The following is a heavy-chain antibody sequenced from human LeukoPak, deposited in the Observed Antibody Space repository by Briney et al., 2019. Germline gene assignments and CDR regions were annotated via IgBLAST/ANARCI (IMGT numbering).Heavy chain of an antibody. D-gene: IGHD5-24*01. V-gene: IGHV3-9*01. J-gene: IGHJ4*02. Sequence: PGGSLRLSCAASGLTFDDYAMHWVRQAPGKGLEWVSGISWNSGSIGYADSVKGRFTISRDNAKNSLYLQMNSLRAEDTALYYCAKDKMATITGVFDYWGQGTLVTVSS. CDR3: AKDKMATITGVFDY. CDR1: GLTFDDYA. CDR2: ISWNSGSI.